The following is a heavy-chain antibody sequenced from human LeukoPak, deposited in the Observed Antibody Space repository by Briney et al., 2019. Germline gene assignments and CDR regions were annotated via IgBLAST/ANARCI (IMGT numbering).Heavy chain of an antibody. CDR3: ARDGRAYYDILTGYYHFDF. Sequence: ASVKVSCKASGYTFTCYYMHWVRQAPGQGLEWMGWINPNSGGTNFAQKFQGWVTMTRDTSISTAYMELSRLRSDDTAVYYCARDGRAYYDILTGYYHFDFWGQGTLVTVSS. CDR2: INPNSGGT. J-gene: IGHJ4*02. D-gene: IGHD3-9*01. CDR1: GYTFTCYY. V-gene: IGHV1-2*04.